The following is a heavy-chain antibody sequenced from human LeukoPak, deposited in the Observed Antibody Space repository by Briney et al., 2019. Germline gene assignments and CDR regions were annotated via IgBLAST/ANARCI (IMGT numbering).Heavy chain of an antibody. J-gene: IGHJ4*02. D-gene: IGHD3-22*01. CDR1: GGSISSGDYY. CDR3: ARVGSPTNYYDSSGYYQYFDY. Sequence: SETLSLTCTVSGGSISSGDYYWSWIRQPPGKGLEWIGYIISGGSTYYNPSLKSRVTISVDASKNQFSLKLSSVTAADTAVYYCARVGSPTNYYDSSGYYQYFDYWGQGTLVTVSS. CDR2: IISGGST. V-gene: IGHV4-30-4*08.